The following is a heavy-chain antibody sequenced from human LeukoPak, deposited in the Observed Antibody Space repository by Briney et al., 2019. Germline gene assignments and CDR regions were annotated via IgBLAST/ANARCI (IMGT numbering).Heavy chain of an antibody. D-gene: IGHD1-26*01. CDR3: ARAMGRSVGATTKGYYGMDV. Sequence: GGSLRLSCAASGFTFSDYYMSWIRQAPGKGLEWVSYISSSGSTIYYADSVKGRFTISRDNAKNSLYLQTNSLRAEDTAVYYCARAMGRSVGATTKGYYGMDVWGQGTTVTVSS. CDR1: GFTFSDYY. J-gene: IGHJ6*02. CDR2: ISSSGSTI. V-gene: IGHV3-11*01.